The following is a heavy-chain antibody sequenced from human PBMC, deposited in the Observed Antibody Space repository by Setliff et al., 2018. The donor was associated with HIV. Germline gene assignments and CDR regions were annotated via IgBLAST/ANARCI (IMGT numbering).Heavy chain of an antibody. V-gene: IGHV1-69*05. CDR2: IIPIFGTA. CDR1: GGTFSSYA. D-gene: IGHD6-19*01. CDR3: ARPGYSSGWSDAFDI. Sequence: ASVKVSCKASGGTFSSYAISWVRQAPGQGLEWMGGIIPIFGTANYAQKFQGRVTITTDESTSTADKSISTAYLQWSSLKASDTAMYYCARPGYSSGWSDAFDIWGQGTMVTVSS. J-gene: IGHJ3*02.